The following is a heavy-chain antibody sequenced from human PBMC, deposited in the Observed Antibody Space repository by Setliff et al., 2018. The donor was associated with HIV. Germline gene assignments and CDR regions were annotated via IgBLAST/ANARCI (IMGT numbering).Heavy chain of an antibody. D-gene: IGHD6-6*01. CDR2: VYYSGYT. CDR1: GGSVSSTSHY. CDR3: GRGSRIAGRAIDF. J-gene: IGHJ4*02. Sequence: SETLSLTCTVSGGSVSSTSHYWGWIRQAPGKGMEWIGSVYYSGYTYSKPSLQSRVSMSVDASKNQFSLKLASVTAADTAVYYCGRGSRIAGRAIDFWGQGTLVTVSS. V-gene: IGHV4-39*07.